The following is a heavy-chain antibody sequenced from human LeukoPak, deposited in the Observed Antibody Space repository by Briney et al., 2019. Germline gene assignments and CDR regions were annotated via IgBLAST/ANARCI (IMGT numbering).Heavy chain of an antibody. CDR1: GGSISSSSYY. CDR2: IYYSRST. Sequence: SETLSLTCTVSGGSISSSSYYWGWIRQPPGKGLEWIGSIYYSRSTYYNPSLKSRVTISVDTSKNQFSLKLSSVTAADTAVYYCASQYSGSHYYLNYWGQGTLATVSS. V-gene: IGHV4-39*01. J-gene: IGHJ4*02. CDR3: ASQYSGSHYYLNY. D-gene: IGHD1-26*01.